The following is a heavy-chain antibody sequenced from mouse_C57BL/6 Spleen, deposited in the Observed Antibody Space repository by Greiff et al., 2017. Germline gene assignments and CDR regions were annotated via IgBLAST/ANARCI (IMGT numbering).Heavy chain of an antibody. CDR3: TNYYGSSEDY. J-gene: IGHJ2*01. CDR2: IDPEDGDT. CDR1: GFNIKDYY. Sequence: VQLQQSGAELVRPGASVKLSCTASGFNIKDYYMHWVKQRPEQGLEWIGRIDPEDGDTEYAPKFQGKATMTADTSSTSAYLQLSSLTSEDTAVYYCTNYYGSSEDYWGQGTTRTVSS. V-gene: IGHV14-1*01. D-gene: IGHD1-1*01.